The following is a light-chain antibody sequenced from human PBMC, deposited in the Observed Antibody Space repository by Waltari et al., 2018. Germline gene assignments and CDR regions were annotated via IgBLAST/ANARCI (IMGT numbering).Light chain of an antibody. J-gene: IGKJ2*01. CDR1: QSLVHSDGNNY. CDR3: MQGTHLSYT. CDR2: KVS. Sequence: DVVLTQSPLSLPVTLGQPASISCRSSQSLVHSDGNNYLNWFHQRPGQSPRRLIYKVSDLYSEVPERLSGSGSGTDFSLKISSVEAEDVGVYYCMQGTHLSYTFGQGTKLEIK. V-gene: IGKV2-30*02.